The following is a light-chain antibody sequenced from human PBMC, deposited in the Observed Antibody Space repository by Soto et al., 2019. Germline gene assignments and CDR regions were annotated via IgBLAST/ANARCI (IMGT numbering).Light chain of an antibody. V-gene: IGLV2-14*01. Sequence: QSVLSQPASVSGSPGQSITISCNGTSSDVGGYNYVSWYQQHPGEAPKLIISEVTIRPSGVSNRFSGSKSGNTASLTISGLQAEDEADYCCFSFTTTSTHVFGTGTKVTVL. CDR3: FSFTTTSTHV. CDR2: EVT. J-gene: IGLJ1*01. CDR1: SSDVGGYNY.